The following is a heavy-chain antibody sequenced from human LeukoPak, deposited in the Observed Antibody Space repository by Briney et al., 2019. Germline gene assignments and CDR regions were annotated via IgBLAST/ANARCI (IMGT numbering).Heavy chain of an antibody. CDR1: GFTFSSYG. Sequence: PGGSLRLSCAASGFTFSSYGMHWVRQAPGKGLEWVAFIRYDGSNKYYADSVKGRFTISRDNSKNTPYLQMNSLRAEDTAVYYCANNNAATFDYWGQGTLVTVSS. V-gene: IGHV3-30*02. J-gene: IGHJ4*02. CDR3: ANNNAATFDY. D-gene: IGHD1/OR15-1a*01. CDR2: IRYDGSNK.